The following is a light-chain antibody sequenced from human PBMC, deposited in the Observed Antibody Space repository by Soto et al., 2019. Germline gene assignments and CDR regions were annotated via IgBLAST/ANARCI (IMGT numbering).Light chain of an antibody. CDR3: QHYNSYSEA. Sequence: IQMTHSPFTLSASVLYRVTITCLATENINKRLAWHQQKPGRAPKVLTSDASNLKSGVPSRFSGSGSGTEFTLTISSLQPDDFATYYCQHYNSYSEAFGQGTKVDIK. CDR1: ENINKR. CDR2: DAS. J-gene: IGKJ1*01. V-gene: IGKV1-5*01.